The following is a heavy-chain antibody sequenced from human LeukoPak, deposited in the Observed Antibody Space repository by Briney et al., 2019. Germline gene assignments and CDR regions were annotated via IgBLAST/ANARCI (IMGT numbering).Heavy chain of an antibody. V-gene: IGHV4-61*09. D-gene: IGHD6-13*01. CDR2: IYTSGIT. Sequence: SETLSLTCAVSGYSISSGYYWSWIRQPAGKGLEWIGHIYTSGITTYNPSLKSRVTMSLDTSKNQFSLNLNSVTAADTAIYTCARARYSSSWFFDYWGQGTLVTVSS. CDR3: ARARYSSSWFFDY. CDR1: GYSISSGYY. J-gene: IGHJ4*02.